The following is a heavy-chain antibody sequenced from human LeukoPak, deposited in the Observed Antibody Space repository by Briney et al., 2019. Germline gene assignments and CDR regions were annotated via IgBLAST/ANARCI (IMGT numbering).Heavy chain of an antibody. J-gene: IGHJ6*02. V-gene: IGHV1-46*01. CDR2: ISPSGGST. Sequence: ASVKVSCKASGYTFTSYYMHWVRQAPGQGLEWMGIISPSGGSTSYAQKFQGRVTMTRDTSTSTVYMELSSLRSEDTAVYYCAREIDCSSTSCYPQTPSDYYYGMDVWGQGTTVTVSS. CDR1: GYTFTSYY. D-gene: IGHD2-2*01. CDR3: AREIDCSSTSCYPQTPSDYYYGMDV.